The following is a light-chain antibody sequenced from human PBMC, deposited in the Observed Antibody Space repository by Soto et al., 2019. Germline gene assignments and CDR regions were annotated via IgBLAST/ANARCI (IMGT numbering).Light chain of an antibody. V-gene: IGLV1-40*01. CDR2: GNS. J-gene: IGLJ1*01. Sequence: SALTQPPSVSGAPGQRVTISCTGSSSNIGAGYDVHWYQQLPGTAPKLLIYGNSNRPSGVPDRFSGSKSGTSASLAITGLQAEDEADYYCQSYDSRLSGSWVFGTGTKVTVL. CDR1: SSNIGAGYD. CDR3: QSYDSRLSGSWV.